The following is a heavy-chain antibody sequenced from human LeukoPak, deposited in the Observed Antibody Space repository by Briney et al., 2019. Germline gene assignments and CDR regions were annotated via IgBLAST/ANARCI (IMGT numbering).Heavy chain of an antibody. J-gene: IGHJ3*02. V-gene: IGHV1-18*01. D-gene: IGHD6-13*01. CDR3: ARDRGIAAAGPDAFDI. Sequence: ASVKVSCKASVYTFTSYGISWVRQAPGQGLEWMGWISAYNGNTNYAQKLQGGVTMTTDTSTSTAYMELRSLRSDDTAVYYCARDRGIAAAGPDAFDIWGQGTMVTVPS. CDR1: VYTFTSYG. CDR2: ISAYNGNT.